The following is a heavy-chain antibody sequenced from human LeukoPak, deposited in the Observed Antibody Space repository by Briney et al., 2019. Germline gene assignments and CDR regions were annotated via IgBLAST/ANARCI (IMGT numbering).Heavy chain of an antibody. CDR2: ISRNSGSI. CDR1: GFTFDDYA. CDR3: ARDMGAYPLYYFDY. D-gene: IGHD3-16*01. Sequence: SLRLSCAASGFTFDDYAMHWVRQAPGKGLEWVSGISRNSGSIGYADSVKGRFTISRDNAKNSLYLQMNSLRAEDMALYYCARDMGAYPLYYFDYWGQGTLVTVSS. V-gene: IGHV3-9*03. J-gene: IGHJ4*02.